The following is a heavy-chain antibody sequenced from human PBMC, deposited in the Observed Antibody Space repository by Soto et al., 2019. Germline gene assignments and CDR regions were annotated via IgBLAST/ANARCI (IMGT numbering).Heavy chain of an antibody. CDR3: SSMIGDPVLSVDY. CDR1: GGSISSYY. CDR2: IFYSGST. D-gene: IGHD3-10*02. Sequence: QVQLQESGPGLVKPSETLSLTCTVSGGSISSYYWSWIRQPPGKGLEWIGFIFYSGSTSYNPSLKIPVTITIDTSESLFSLYLNSVTAADTAMADCSSMIGDPVLSVDYWGQGTLVAVSS. V-gene: IGHV4-59*01. J-gene: IGHJ4*02.